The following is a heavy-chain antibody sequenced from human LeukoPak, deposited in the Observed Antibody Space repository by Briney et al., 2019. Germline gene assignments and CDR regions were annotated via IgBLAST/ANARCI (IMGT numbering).Heavy chain of an antibody. J-gene: IGHJ5*02. D-gene: IGHD3-10*01. Sequence: ASVKVSCKASGYTFTSYGISWVRQAPGQGLEWMGWISAYNGNTNYAQKLQGRVTMTTDTSTSTAYMELRSLRSDDTAVYHCARTTYYYGSGGGYWFDPWGQGTLVTVSS. CDR1: GYTFTSYG. V-gene: IGHV1-18*01. CDR2: ISAYNGNT. CDR3: ARTTYYYGSGGGYWFDP.